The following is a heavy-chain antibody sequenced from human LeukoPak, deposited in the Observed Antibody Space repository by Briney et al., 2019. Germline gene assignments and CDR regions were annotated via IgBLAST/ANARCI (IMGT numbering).Heavy chain of an antibody. V-gene: IGHV3-7*01. J-gene: IGHJ6*02. Sequence: GGSLRLSCAASGFSFSTYWMSWVRQAPGKGLEWVANIKQDGSEKYYVDSVKGRFTISRDNAKNSLYLQMNSLRAEDTAVYYCAKVQQLVYGMDVWGQGTTVTVPS. CDR1: GFSFSTYW. CDR3: AKVQQLVYGMDV. CDR2: IKQDGSEK. D-gene: IGHD6-13*01.